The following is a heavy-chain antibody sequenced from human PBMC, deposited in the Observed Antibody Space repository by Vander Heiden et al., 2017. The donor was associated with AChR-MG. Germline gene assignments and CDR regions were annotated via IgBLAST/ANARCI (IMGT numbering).Heavy chain of an antibody. CDR1: GGSFSSSHW. CDR2: IYHSVSS. CDR3: ARGGSGFDY. D-gene: IGHD1-26*01. J-gene: IGHJ4*02. Sequence: QVQLQESGPGLVKPSGTLSLTCGVSGGSFSSSHWWHWVRQPPGKGLEWIGEIYHSVSSNYNPSLKSRVTMSVEKSKNQFSLKLSSVTAADTAVYYCARGGSGFDYWGQGTLVTVSS. V-gene: IGHV4-4*02.